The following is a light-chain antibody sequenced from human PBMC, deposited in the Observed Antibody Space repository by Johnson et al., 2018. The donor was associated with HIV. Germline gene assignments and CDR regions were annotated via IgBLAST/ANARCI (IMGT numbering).Light chain of an antibody. CDR2: ENN. V-gene: IGLV1-51*02. CDR3: GTWDSSLSTGV. CDR1: SSNIGNNY. Sequence: QSVLTQPPSVSAAPGQRVTISCSGSSSNIGNNYVSWYQQLPGTAPKLLIYENNKRPSGIPDRFSASTSGTSATLGITGLQTGDEAEYFCGTWDSSLSTGVFGTGTEVTVL. J-gene: IGLJ1*01.